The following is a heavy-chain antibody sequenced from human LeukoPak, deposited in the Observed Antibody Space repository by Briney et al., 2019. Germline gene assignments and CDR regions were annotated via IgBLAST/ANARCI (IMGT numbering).Heavy chain of an antibody. V-gene: IGHV4-4*07. Sequence: PSETLSLTCTVSGGSISSYYWSWIRQPAGKGLEWIGSIYYSGSTYYNPSPKSRVTISVDTSKNQFSLKLSSVTAADTAVYYCARDEFSWGQGTLVTVSS. J-gene: IGHJ5*02. D-gene: IGHD3-10*01. CDR2: IYYSGST. CDR3: ARDEFS. CDR1: GGSISSYY.